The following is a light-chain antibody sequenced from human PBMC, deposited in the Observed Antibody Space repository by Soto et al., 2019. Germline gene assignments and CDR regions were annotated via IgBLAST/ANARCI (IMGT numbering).Light chain of an antibody. J-gene: IGKJ4*01. CDR2: GAS. CDR3: QQYGTSLFT. CDR1: QSAYSSY. Sequence: ELVLTQSPGTLSLSPGDRATLSCRSSQSAYSSYLSWYQQKPGQAPRLLIYGASNRAIGIPDRFSGSGSGTDFTLTISGLEPEDFAVYYCQQYGTSLFTFGGGTRVDIK. V-gene: IGKV3-20*01.